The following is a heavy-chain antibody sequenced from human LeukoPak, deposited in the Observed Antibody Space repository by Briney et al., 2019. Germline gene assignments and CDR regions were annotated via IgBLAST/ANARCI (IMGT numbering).Heavy chain of an antibody. Sequence: GGSLRLSCEVSGFTFRDYWMTWVRQAPGKGLEWVANVKQDGTEKFYVDSVKGRFTISRDNGKNSLYLQMNSLRVEDTAIYYCARAGGTSWADYWGQGTLVTVSS. J-gene: IGHJ4*02. CDR3: ARAGGTSWADY. D-gene: IGHD6-13*01. CDR1: GFTFRDYW. V-gene: IGHV3-7*01. CDR2: VKQDGTEK.